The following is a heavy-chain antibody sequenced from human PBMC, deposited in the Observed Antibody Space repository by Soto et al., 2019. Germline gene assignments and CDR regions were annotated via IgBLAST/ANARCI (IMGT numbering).Heavy chain of an antibody. CDR2: INHSGST. CDR3: ARRAGVYRIGWYGPYSVDY. D-gene: IGHD6-19*01. V-gene: IGHV4-34*01. J-gene: IGHJ4*02. Sequence: RLPPEKEKEVIGEINHSGSTNYHPSLKSRVTISVDTSKNQFSLKLSSVTAADTAVYYCARRAGVYRIGWYGPYSVDYWGKGPLGTVSS.